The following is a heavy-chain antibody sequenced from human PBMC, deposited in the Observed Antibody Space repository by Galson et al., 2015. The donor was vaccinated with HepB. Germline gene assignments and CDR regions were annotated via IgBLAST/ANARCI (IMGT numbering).Heavy chain of an antibody. CDR3: VRDGSYSSSWREYYFDY. CDR2: ISSDGINK. CDR1: GFTFNNYA. V-gene: IGHV3-30-3*01. J-gene: IGHJ4*02. D-gene: IGHD6-13*01. Sequence: SLRLSCAASGFTFNNYAMHWVRQAPGKGLEWVAVISSDGINKNYADSVKGRFTISRDNSKNTLSLQMNSLRAEDTAVYYCVRDGSYSSSWREYYFDYWGRGTLVTVSS.